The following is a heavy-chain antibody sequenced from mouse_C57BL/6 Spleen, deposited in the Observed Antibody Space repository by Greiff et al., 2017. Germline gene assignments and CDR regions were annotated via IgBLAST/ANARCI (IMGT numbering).Heavy chain of an antibody. CDR2: IYPRSGNT. CDR3: AREEDYGNYYAMDY. V-gene: IGHV1-81*01. Sequence: VQLQQSGAELARPGASVKLSCKASGYTFTSYGISWVKQRTGQGLEWIGEIYPRSGNTYYTEKFKGKATLTADKSSSTAYMELRSLTSEDSAVYFCAREEDYGNYYAMDYWGQGTSVTGSS. J-gene: IGHJ4*01. D-gene: IGHD2-1*01. CDR1: GYTFTSYG.